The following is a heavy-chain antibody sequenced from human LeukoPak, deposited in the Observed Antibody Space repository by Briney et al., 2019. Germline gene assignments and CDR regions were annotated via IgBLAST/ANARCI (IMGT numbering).Heavy chain of an antibody. CDR1: GFTFSSYS. CDR2: ISSSSSYI. CDR3: ARDVEYYDILTGYKRYNWFDP. Sequence: GGSLRLSCAASGFTFSSYSMNWVRQAPGKGLEWVSSISSSSSYIYYADSVKGRFTISRDNAKNSLYLQMNILRAEDTAVHYCARDVEYYDILTGYKRYNWFDPWGQGTLVTVSS. V-gene: IGHV3-21*01. D-gene: IGHD3-9*01. J-gene: IGHJ5*02.